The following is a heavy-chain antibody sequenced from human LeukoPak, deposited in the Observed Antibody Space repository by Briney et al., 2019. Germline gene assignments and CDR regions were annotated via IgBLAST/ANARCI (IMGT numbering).Heavy chain of an antibody. CDR3: ARGYTDGWLIGY. Sequence: PSETLSLTCTVSGGSISSYYWNWIRQPPGKGLEWIGYIYYSGSTNYNPSLKSRVIISRDTSRNQFSLNLSSVTAADTAVYYCARGYTDGWLIGYWGQETLVTVSS. V-gene: IGHV4-59*08. CDR2: IYYSGST. CDR1: GGSISSYY. J-gene: IGHJ4*02. D-gene: IGHD6-19*01.